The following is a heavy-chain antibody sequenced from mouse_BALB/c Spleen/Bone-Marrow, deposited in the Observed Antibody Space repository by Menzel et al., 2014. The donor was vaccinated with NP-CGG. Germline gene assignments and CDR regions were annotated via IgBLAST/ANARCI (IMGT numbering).Heavy chain of an antibody. CDR2: IYPGNVNT. V-gene: IGHV1S56*01. J-gene: IGHJ3*01. Sequence: VKLMESGPELVKPGASVRISCKASGYTFTSYYIHWVKQRPGQGLEWIGWIYPGNVNTNYNEKFEAKATLTADKSSSTAYMQLSSLTSEDSAVYFCARGGYDGAWFAYWGQGTPVTVSA. CDR1: GYTFTSYY. CDR3: ARGGYDGAWFAY. D-gene: IGHD2-14*01.